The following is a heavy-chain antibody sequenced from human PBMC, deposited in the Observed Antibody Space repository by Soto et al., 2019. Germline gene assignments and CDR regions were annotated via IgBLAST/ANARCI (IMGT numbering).Heavy chain of an antibody. CDR3: ARTGNYRYGMDV. D-gene: IGHD1-7*01. Sequence: ASVKVACKASGYTYTSYGGSWVRQAPGQGLEWMGWISAYNGNTNYAQKLQGRVTMTTDTSTSTAYMELRGLRSDDTAVYYCARTGNYRYGMDVWGQGTTVTVSS. J-gene: IGHJ6*02. V-gene: IGHV1-18*01. CDR2: ISAYNGNT. CDR1: GYTYTSYG.